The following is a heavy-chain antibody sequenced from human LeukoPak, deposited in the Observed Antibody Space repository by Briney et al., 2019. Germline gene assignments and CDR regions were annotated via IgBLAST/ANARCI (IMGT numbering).Heavy chain of an antibody. CDR1: GSTFSSYG. Sequence: PGGSLRLSCAASGSTFSSYGMHWVSQAPGKGMEWGAVIWYDGSNKYYADSVKGRFTISRDNSKNTLYLQMNSLRAEDTAVYYCARDEGTYYDYVWGSYRFDYWGQGTLVTVSS. V-gene: IGHV3-33*08. CDR2: IWYDGSNK. J-gene: IGHJ4*02. CDR3: ARDEGTYYDYVWGSYRFDY. D-gene: IGHD3-16*02.